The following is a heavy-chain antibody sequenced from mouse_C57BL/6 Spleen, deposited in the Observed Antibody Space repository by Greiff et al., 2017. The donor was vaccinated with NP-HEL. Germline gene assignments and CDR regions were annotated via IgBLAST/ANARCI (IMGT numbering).Heavy chain of an antibody. CDR3: ARWGIYDGRLRFDY. Sequence: VQLQQPGTELVKPGASVKLSCKASGYTFTSYWMHWVKQRPGQGLEWIGNINPSNGGTNYNEKFKSKATLTVDKCSSTAYMQLSSLTSEDSAVYYCARWGIYDGRLRFDYWGQGTTLTVSS. D-gene: IGHD2-3*01. CDR2: INPSNGGT. CDR1: GYTFTSYW. V-gene: IGHV1-53*01. J-gene: IGHJ2*01.